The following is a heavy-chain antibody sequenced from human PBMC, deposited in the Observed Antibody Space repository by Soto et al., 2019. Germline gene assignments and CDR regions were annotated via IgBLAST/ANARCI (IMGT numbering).Heavy chain of an antibody. J-gene: IGHJ4*02. CDR3: AKVSSSWYAGFFDL. CDR2: LSDSGGSI. V-gene: IGHV3-23*01. CDR1: GFTFSSHA. D-gene: IGHD6-13*01. Sequence: EVQLLESGGGLVQPGGSLRLSCTASGFTFSSHAMTWVRQAPGKGLEWVSGLSDSGGSIYYADSVKSRFTIFRDNSMNTLYLQMNTLRAEDTTVYYCAKVSSSWYAGFFDLWGQGTLVTVSS.